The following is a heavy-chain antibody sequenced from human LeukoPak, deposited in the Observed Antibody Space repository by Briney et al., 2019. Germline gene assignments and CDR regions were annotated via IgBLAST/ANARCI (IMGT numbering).Heavy chain of an antibody. V-gene: IGHV5-51*01. CDR1: GYNFTPYR. Sequence: GESLKISCQSSGYNFTPYRIGWVRQMPGKGLEWMGIIYPGDSDTRYSPSFQGQVTISADMSISTAYLQWNSLKASDTAMYYCARLRPQDAFDIWGQGTMVSVSS. CDR2: IYPGDSDT. CDR3: ARLRPQDAFDI. J-gene: IGHJ3*02.